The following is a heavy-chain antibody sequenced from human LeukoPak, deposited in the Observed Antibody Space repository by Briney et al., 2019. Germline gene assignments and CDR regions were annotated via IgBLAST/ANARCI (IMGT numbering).Heavy chain of an antibody. V-gene: IGHV3-33*06. CDR2: IWYDADNRKFAD. Sequence: GNSLRLSCVASGFTFSSYGMHWVRQAPVKGLEWLANIWYDADNRKFADSYADSVKGRFIISRDNSKNSLYLQMNSLRAEDTAVYYCAKDGPTYYYDRYNDYWGQGTLVTVSS. J-gene: IGHJ4*02. D-gene: IGHD3-22*01. CDR1: GFTFSSYG. CDR3: AKDGPTYYYDRYNDY.